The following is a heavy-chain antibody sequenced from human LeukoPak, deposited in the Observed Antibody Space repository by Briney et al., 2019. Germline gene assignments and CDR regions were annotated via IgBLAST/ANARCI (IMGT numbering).Heavy chain of an antibody. Sequence: SETLSLTCAVSGGSINNNKWWSWVRQPPGKGLEWIGEVYRSGDTNYNPSLESRVTITVDKSKDHVSLRLNSVTAADTAVYYCARGSRRFLEWLLPTGFDYWGQGTLVTVSS. J-gene: IGHJ4*02. CDR3: ARGSRRFLEWLLPTGFDY. CDR1: GGSINNNKW. CDR2: VYRSGDT. V-gene: IGHV4-4*02. D-gene: IGHD3-3*01.